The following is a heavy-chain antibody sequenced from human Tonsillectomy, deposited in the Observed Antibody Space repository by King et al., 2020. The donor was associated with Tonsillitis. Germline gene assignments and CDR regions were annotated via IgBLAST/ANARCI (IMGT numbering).Heavy chain of an antibody. V-gene: IGHV1-46*03. CDR2: INPSDGGI. D-gene: IGHD5-18*01. J-gene: IGHJ6*02. CDR1: GYTFTSYY. Sequence: QLVQSGAEVKKPGASVKVSCKASGYTFTSYYIHWLRHAPGQGLEWMGIINPSDGGISYAQKFQGRVTRTRDTSTSTVYMELSSLRSEDTAVYYCARDGVVTPTGMDVWGQGTTVTVSS. CDR3: ARDGVVTPTGMDV.